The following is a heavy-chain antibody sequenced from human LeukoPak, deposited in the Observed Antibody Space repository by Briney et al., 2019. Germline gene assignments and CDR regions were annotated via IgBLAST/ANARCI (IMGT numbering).Heavy chain of an antibody. CDR3: ASPGSSWYENWLDP. CDR1: DRSVSRYY. D-gene: IGHD6-13*01. J-gene: IGHJ5*02. CDR2: IYTSGST. V-gene: IGHV4-4*07. Sequence: PSETLSLTCTVSDRSVSRYYWNWIRQPAGKGLEWIGRIYTSGSTNYNPSLKSRVSMSVDTSKNQFSLKLSSVTAADTAVYYCASPGSSWYENWLDPWGPGTLVTVSS.